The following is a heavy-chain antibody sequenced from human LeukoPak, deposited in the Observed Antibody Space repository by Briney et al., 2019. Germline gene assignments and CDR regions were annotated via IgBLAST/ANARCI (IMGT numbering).Heavy chain of an antibody. CDR1: GYTFTSYY. Sequence: GASVKVSCKASGYTFTSYYMHWVRQAPGQGLEWMGLINPTGGSTGYAQKFQGRVTMTTDTSTSTAYMELRSLRSDDTAVYYCARGSTARYYYDSSGYYRGAVDYWGQGTLVTISS. CDR3: ARGSTARYYYDSSGYYRGAVDY. V-gene: IGHV1-46*01. D-gene: IGHD3-22*01. J-gene: IGHJ4*02. CDR2: INPTGGST.